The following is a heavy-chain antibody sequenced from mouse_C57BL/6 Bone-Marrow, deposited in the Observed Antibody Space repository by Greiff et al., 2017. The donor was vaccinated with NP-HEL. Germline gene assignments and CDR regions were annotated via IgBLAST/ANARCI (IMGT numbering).Heavy chain of an antibody. D-gene: IGHD1-1*02. CDR2: ISSGGDYI. CDR1: GFTFSSYA. CDR3: TRDGWGLFAY. Sequence: EVKVEESGEGLVKPGGSLKLSCAASGFTFSSYAMSWVRQTPEKRLEWVAYISSGGDYIYYADTVKGRFTISRDNARNTLYLQMSSLKSEDTAMYYCTRDGWGLFAYWGQGTLVTVSA. J-gene: IGHJ3*01. V-gene: IGHV5-9-1*02.